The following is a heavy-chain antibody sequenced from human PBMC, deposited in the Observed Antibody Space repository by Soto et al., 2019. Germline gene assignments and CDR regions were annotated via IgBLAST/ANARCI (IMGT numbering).Heavy chain of an antibody. CDR3: AKEIELVGGFDS. Sequence: XGSRRLSCAASGFTFSSYAISWVRQAPGKGLEWVSAISGSGGSTYYADSVKGRFTISRDNSKNTLYLQMNSLRAEDTAVYYCAKEIELVGGFDSWGQGTLVTVSS. V-gene: IGHV3-23*01. J-gene: IGHJ4*02. CDR1: GFTFSSYA. D-gene: IGHD3-16*01. CDR2: ISGSGGST.